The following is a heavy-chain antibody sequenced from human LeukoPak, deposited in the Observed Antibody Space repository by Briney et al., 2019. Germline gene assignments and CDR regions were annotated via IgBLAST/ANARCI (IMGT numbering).Heavy chain of an antibody. CDR1: GFTFSSYG. CDR3: ARGVGYDPEYNWFDP. J-gene: IGHJ5*02. Sequence: GGSLRLSCAASGFTFSSYGMHWVRQAPGKGLEWVAVISYDGSNKYYADSVKGRFTISRDNSKNTLYLQMNSLRAEDTAVYYCARGVGYDPEYNWFDPWGQGTLVTVSS. D-gene: IGHD2-15*01. V-gene: IGHV3-30*03. CDR2: ISYDGSNK.